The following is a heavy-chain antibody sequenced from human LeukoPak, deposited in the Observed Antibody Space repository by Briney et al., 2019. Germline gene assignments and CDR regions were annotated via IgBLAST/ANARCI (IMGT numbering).Heavy chain of an antibody. J-gene: IGHJ4*02. CDR1: GYTFTSYA. D-gene: IGHD2-2*01. CDR2: INAGNGNT. CDR3: ARDSIVVVPAANRRSQSFDY. V-gene: IGHV1-3*01. Sequence: ASVKVSCKASGYTFTSYATHWVRQAPGQRLEWMGWINAGNGNTKYSQKFQGRVTITRDTSASTAYMELSSLRSEDTAVYYCARDSIVVVPAANRRSQSFDYWGQGTLVTVSS.